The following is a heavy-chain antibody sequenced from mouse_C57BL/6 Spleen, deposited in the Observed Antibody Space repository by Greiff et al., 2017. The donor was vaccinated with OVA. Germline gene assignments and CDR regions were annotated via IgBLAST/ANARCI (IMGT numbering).Heavy chain of an antibody. Sequence: VQLQQSGAELVKPGASVKISCKASGYAFSSYWMNWVKQRPGKGLEWIGQIYPGDGDTNYNGKFKGKATLTADKSSSTAYMQLSSLTSEDSAVYFCASRDSSGPLDYWGQGTTLTVSS. CDR2: IYPGDGDT. CDR1: GYAFSSYW. J-gene: IGHJ2*01. V-gene: IGHV1-80*01. D-gene: IGHD3-2*02. CDR3: ASRDSSGPLDY.